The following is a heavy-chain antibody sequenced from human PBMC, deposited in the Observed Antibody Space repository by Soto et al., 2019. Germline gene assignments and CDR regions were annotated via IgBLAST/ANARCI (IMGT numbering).Heavy chain of an antibody. D-gene: IGHD2-15*01. CDR3: ARGVNYCSGGSCYYFDY. Sequence: GESLKISCKGPGYSSTSYWIGWVRQMPGKGLEWMGIIYPGDSDTRYSPSFQGQVTISADKSISTAYLQWSSLKASDTAMYYCARGVNYCSGGSCYYFDYWGQGTLVTVSS. CDR1: GYSSTSYW. CDR2: IYPGDSDT. J-gene: IGHJ4*02. V-gene: IGHV5-51*01.